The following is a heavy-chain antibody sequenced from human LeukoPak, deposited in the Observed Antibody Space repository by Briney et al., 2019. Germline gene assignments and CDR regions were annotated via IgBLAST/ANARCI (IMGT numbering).Heavy chain of an antibody. Sequence: ASVKASCKASGYTFTSYDINWVRQATGQGLEWMGWMNPNSGNTGYAQKFQGRVTMTRNTSISTAYMELSSLRSEDTAVYYCARVGLAGTTRVVWFDPWGQGTLVTVSS. CDR3: ARVGLAGTTRVVWFDP. CDR1: GYTFTSYD. V-gene: IGHV1-8*01. CDR2: MNPNSGNT. J-gene: IGHJ5*02. D-gene: IGHD1-1*01.